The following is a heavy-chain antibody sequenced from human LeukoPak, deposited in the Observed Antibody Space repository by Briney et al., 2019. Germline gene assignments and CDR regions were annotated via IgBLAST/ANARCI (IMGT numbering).Heavy chain of an antibody. CDR2: INHSGST. CDR3: ASGWDY. Sequence: PSETLSLTCAVYGGSFSGYYWSWIRQPPGKGLEWIGEINHSGSTNYNPSLKSRVTISVDTSKNQFSLKLSSVTAADTAVYYCASGWDYWGQGTLVTVSS. J-gene: IGHJ4*02. CDR1: GGSFSGYY. V-gene: IGHV4-34*01.